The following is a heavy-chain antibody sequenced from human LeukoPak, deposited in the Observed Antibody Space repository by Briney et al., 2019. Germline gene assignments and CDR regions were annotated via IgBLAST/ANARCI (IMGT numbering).Heavy chain of an antibody. Sequence: GGSLRLSCAASGFTFSSYGMHWVRQAPGKGLEWVAVISYDGSNKYYADSVKGRFTISRDNSKNTLYLQMNSLRAEDTAVYYCAKEGVWGSYRQNNWFDPWGQGTLVTVSS. J-gene: IGHJ5*02. CDR3: AKEGVWGSYRQNNWFDP. D-gene: IGHD3-16*02. CDR2: ISYDGSNK. V-gene: IGHV3-30*18. CDR1: GFTFSSYG.